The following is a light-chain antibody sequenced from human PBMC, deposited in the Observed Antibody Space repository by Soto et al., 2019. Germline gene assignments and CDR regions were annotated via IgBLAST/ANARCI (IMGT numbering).Light chain of an antibody. V-gene: IGLV1-40*01. CDR1: SSNIGAGYD. CDR2: GNS. J-gene: IGLJ3*02. CDR3: QSYDRSLSGWV. Sequence: QSVLTQPPSVSGAPGQRVTISCTGSSSNIGAGYDVHWYRHLPGTAPKLLIYGNSNRPSGVPDRFSGSKSGTSASLAISGLQAEDEADYYCQSYDRSLSGWVFGGGTKVTVL.